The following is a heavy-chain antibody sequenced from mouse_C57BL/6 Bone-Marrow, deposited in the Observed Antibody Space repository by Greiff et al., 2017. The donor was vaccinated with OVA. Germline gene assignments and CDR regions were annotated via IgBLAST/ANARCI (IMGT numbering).Heavy chain of an antibody. CDR2: ISYSGST. CDR3: ARAAYDYSWFAY. J-gene: IGHJ3*01. Sequence: EVKLVESGPGMVKPSQSLSLTCTVTGYSITSGYDWHWIRHFPGNKLEWMGYISYSGSTNYNPSLKSRISITHDTSKNHFFLKLNSVTTEDTATYYCARAAYDYSWFAYWGQGTLVTVSA. V-gene: IGHV3-1*01. D-gene: IGHD2-4*01. CDR1: GYSITSGYD.